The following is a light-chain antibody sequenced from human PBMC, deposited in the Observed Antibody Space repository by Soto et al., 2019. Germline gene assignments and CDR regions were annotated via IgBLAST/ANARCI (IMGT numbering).Light chain of an antibody. CDR2: GAS. V-gene: IGKV3-20*01. CDR1: QSISSTY. Sequence: EIVLTQSPGTLSLSPGESATLSCRASQSISSTYLAWYQQKPGQAPRLLIYGASSKATGIPDRFSGSGSGTDFTLTISRLEPEDFAVYYCQQYGTSPDLTFGGGTKVEIE. CDR3: QQYGTSPDLT. J-gene: IGKJ4*01.